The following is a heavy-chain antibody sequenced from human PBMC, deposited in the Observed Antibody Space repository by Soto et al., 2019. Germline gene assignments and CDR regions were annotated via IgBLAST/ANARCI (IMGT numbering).Heavy chain of an antibody. CDR2: IIPIFGTA. V-gene: IGHV1-69*13. J-gene: IGHJ3*02. D-gene: IGHD5-12*01. CDR3: ARVSGYSGYDPLDAFDI. CDR1: GGTFSSYA. Sequence: SVKVSCKASGGTFSSYAISWVRQAPGQGLEWMGGIIPIFGTANYAQKFQGRVTITADESTSTAYMELSSLRSADTAVYYCARVSGYSGYDPLDAFDIWGQGTMVTVSS.